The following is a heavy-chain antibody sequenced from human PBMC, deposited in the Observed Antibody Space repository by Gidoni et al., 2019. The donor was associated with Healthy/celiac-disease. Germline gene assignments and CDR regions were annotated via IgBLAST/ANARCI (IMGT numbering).Heavy chain of an antibody. D-gene: IGHD5-12*01. CDR3: ARDLRMATGPY. CDR2: ISYDGSNK. CDR1: GFTFSRYA. J-gene: IGHJ4*02. V-gene: IGHV3-30-3*01. Sequence: QVQLVESGGGVVHPGRSLRLSCEASGFTFSRYAMHCVRQAPGKGLEWVAVISYDGSNKYYADSVKGRFTISRDNSKNTLYLQINSLRAEDTAVYYCARDLRMATGPYWCQGTLVTVSS.